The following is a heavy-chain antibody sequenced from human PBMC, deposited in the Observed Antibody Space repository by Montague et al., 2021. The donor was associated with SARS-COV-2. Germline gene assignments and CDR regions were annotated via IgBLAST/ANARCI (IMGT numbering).Heavy chain of an antibody. Sequence: QSGAEVKKPGESLKISCKGYGYSFSSYWIAWVRQMPGEGLEYMGIIYPRDLDTKYSPAFQGQVSISADKSTSTAYLQWSSLKASDTAMYYCARHEFYYDGPVAVPFDLWGQGTLVTVSS. D-gene: IGHD3-10*01. CDR1: GYSFSSYW. CDR2: IYPRDLDT. CDR3: ARHEFYYDGPVAVPFDL. V-gene: IGHV5-51*01. J-gene: IGHJ4*02.